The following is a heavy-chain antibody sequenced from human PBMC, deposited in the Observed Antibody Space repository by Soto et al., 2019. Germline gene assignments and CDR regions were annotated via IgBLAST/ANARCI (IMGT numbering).Heavy chain of an antibody. V-gene: IGHV3-30*18. CDR1: GFTFSSYG. CDR2: ISYDGSNT. CDR3: AKDPATGVTPEGVEVDY. Sequence: PGGSLRLSCAASGFTFSSYGMRWVRQAPGKGLEWVAAISYDGSNTYYADSVKGRFTISRDNSKNTLYLQMNSLRAEDTAVYYCAKDPATGVTPEGVEVDYWGQGTLVTVSS. J-gene: IGHJ4*02. D-gene: IGHD4-17*01.